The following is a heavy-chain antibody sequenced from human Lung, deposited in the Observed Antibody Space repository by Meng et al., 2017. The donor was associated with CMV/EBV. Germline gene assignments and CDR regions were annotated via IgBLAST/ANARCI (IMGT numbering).Heavy chain of an antibody. J-gene: IGHJ6*02. Sequence: SCAASGFTFSSYAMHWVRQAPGKGLEWVAVISYDGSNKYYADSVKGRFTISRDNSKNTLYLQMNSLRAEDTAVYYCARELRFLEWLLPTSYYYYGMDVGXQGTXVTVSS. CDR3: ARELRFLEWLLPTSYYYYGMDV. V-gene: IGHV3-30-3*01. CDR1: GFTFSSYA. CDR2: ISYDGSNK. D-gene: IGHD3-3*01.